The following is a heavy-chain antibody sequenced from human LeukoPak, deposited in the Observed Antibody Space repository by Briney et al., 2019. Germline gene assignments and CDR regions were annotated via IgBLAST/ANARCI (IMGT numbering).Heavy chain of an antibody. J-gene: IGHJ4*02. Sequence: GASVKVSCKASGYTFTSYAMHWVRQAPGQRLEWMGWINAGNGNTKYSQKFQGGVTITRDTSASTAYMELSSLRSEDTAVYYCARDDRYCSGGSCYNFDYWGQGTLVTVSS. CDR1: GYTFTSYA. CDR2: INAGNGNT. D-gene: IGHD2-15*01. V-gene: IGHV1-3*01. CDR3: ARDDRYCSGGSCYNFDY.